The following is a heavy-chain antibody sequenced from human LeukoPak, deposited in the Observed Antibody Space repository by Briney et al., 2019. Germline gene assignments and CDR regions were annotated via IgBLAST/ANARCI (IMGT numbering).Heavy chain of an antibody. J-gene: IGHJ4*02. Sequence: GGSLRLSCAASGFTFSIYEMNWVRQAPGKGLEWVSYISSSGSTIYYADSVKGRFTISRDNAKNSLYLQMNSLRAEDTAVYYCAGGLVDTAMVDWGQGTLVTVSS. D-gene: IGHD5-18*01. CDR1: GFTFSIYE. CDR2: ISSSGSTI. V-gene: IGHV3-48*03. CDR3: AGGLVDTAMVD.